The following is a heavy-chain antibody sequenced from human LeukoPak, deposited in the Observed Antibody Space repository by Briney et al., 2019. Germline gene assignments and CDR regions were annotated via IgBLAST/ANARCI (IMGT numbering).Heavy chain of an antibody. D-gene: IGHD4-17*01. V-gene: IGHV3-23*01. Sequence: PGGSLRLSCAASEFTFSSYAMSWVRQVPGKGLEWVSAISGSGSSTYYADSVKGRFTISRDNSKNTLYLQMNSLRAEDTAVYYCAKDIGDYGDNGRRVRWGQGTLVTVSS. J-gene: IGHJ4*02. CDR2: ISGSGSST. CDR1: EFTFSSYA. CDR3: AKDIGDYGDNGRRVR.